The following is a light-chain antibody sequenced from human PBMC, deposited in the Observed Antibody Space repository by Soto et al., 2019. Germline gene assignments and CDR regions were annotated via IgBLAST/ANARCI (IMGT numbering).Light chain of an antibody. V-gene: IGKV3-11*01. CDR2: DAS. CDR1: QSVSSY. Sequence: EIVLTQSPATLSLSPGERATLSCRASQSVSSYLAWYQQKPGQAPRLLIYDASNRATGIPARFSGSGSGTDFTLTISRLEAEDFAVYYCQQRSNSPYTFGQGTKLEIK. J-gene: IGKJ2*01. CDR3: QQRSNSPYT.